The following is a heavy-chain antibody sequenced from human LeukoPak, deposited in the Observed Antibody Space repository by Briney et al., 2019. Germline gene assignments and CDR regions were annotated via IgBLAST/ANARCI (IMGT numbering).Heavy chain of an antibody. Sequence: ASVKVSCKASGYTFTGYYMHWVRQAPGQGLEWVGWISPHSGGTNYAQKFQGRVTMTRDTSISTAYMELSRLRCVDTAVYYCARGQGLTLPNYYLDYWGQGTLVTVSS. D-gene: IGHD1-1*01. J-gene: IGHJ4*02. CDR1: GYTFTGYY. CDR3: ARGQGLTLPNYYLDY. V-gene: IGHV1-2*02. CDR2: ISPHSGGT.